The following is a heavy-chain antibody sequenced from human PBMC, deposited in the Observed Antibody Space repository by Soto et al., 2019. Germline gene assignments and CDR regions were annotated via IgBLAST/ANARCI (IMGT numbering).Heavy chain of an antibody. Sequence: GGSLRLSCAASGFTFSSYGMHWVRQAPGKGLEWVAVIWYDGSNKYYADSVKGRFTISRDNSKNTLYLQMNSLRAEDTAVYYCARTPPWIFGVVIYYYYGMDVWGQGTTVTVSS. CDR1: GFTFSSYG. CDR2: IWYDGSNK. J-gene: IGHJ6*02. D-gene: IGHD3-3*01. V-gene: IGHV3-33*01. CDR3: ARTPPWIFGVVIYYYYGMDV.